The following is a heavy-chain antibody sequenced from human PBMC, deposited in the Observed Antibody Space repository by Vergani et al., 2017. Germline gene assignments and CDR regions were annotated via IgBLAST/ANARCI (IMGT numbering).Heavy chain of an antibody. CDR1: VFTFSNFG. V-gene: IGHV3-30*02. D-gene: IGHD2-21*02. J-gene: IGHJ4*02. CDR3: AKYLRDSTDGLPDS. CDR2: IGKEGINT. Sequence: QVQLVESAGGVVQPGGSLRLSCAASVFTFSNFGRHWIRQAPGKGLEWLAYIGKEGINTRYRDAVKGRFTVSRDNSKDILYLQRDSLSSEDTALYYCAKYLRDSTDGLPDSWGPGTLVIVSS.